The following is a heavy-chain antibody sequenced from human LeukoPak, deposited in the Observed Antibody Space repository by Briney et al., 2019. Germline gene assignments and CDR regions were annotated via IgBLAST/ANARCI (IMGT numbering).Heavy chain of an antibody. D-gene: IGHD2-8*02. CDR1: GYTFTSYD. V-gene: IGHV1-8*01. CDR2: MNLNSGTT. J-gene: IGHJ6*03. CDR3: ARRTGYYNYMDV. Sequence: GASVKVSCKASGYTFTSYDMNWVRQATGQGLEWMGWMNLNSGTTGYAQKFQGRVTVTRNTSISTAYMELSSLRSEDTAVYYCARRTGYYNYMDVWGKGTTVTVSS.